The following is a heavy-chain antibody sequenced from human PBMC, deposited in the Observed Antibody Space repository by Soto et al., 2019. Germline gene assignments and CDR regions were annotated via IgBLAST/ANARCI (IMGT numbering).Heavy chain of an antibody. Sequence: ASVKVSCKASGGTFSSYAISWVRQAPGQGLEWMGGIIPNFGTTNYAQKFQGRVTMTTDASTSTAYMELRSLRAEDTAVYYCAKEKISTSCCNWFDPCGEGTLVTLSS. CDR2: IIPNFGTT. CDR1: GGTFSSYA. CDR3: AKEKISTSCCNWFDP. V-gene: IGHV1-69*05. J-gene: IGHJ5*02. D-gene: IGHD2-2*01.